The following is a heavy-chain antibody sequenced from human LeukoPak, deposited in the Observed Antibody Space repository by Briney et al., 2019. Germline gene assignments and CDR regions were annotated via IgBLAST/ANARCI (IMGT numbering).Heavy chain of an antibody. CDR3: ATYRQVLLPFES. CDR1: GFTFSTFA. D-gene: IGHD5-18*01. J-gene: IGHJ4*02. CDR2: IFPSGGEI. V-gene: IGHV3-23*01. Sequence: GGSLRLSCAASGFTFSTFAMIWVRQPPGKGLEWVSSIFPSGGEIHYADSVRGRFTISRDNSKSILSLQMNSLIAEDTAIYYCATYRQVLLPFESWGQGTLVTVSS.